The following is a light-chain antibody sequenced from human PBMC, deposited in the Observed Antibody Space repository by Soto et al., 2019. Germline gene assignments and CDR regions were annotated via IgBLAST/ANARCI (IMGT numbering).Light chain of an antibody. CDR2: GAS. V-gene: IGKV3-20*01. CDR1: QSVSSSY. J-gene: IGKJ3*01. Sequence: EIVLTQSPGTLSLSPGERATLSCRARQSVSSSYLAWYQQKPGQAPRLLIYGASSRATGIPDRFSGSGFGTDFTLTISRLEPEDFAVYYCQQYGSSPLFGPGTKVDIK. CDR3: QQYGSSPL.